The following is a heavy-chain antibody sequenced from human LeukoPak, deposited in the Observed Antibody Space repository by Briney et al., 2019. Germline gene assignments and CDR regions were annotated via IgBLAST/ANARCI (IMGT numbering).Heavy chain of an antibody. J-gene: IGHJ4*02. CDR1: GFTFSSYS. Sequence: GGSLRLSCAASGFTFSSYSMNWVRQAPGKGLEWVSSISSSSSYIYYADSVKGRFTISRDNAKNSLYLQMNSLRAEDTAVYYCARDTGRWQQPIRGEFDYWGQGTLVTVSS. D-gene: IGHD6-13*01. V-gene: IGHV3-21*01. CDR2: ISSSSSYI. CDR3: ARDTGRWQQPIRGEFDY.